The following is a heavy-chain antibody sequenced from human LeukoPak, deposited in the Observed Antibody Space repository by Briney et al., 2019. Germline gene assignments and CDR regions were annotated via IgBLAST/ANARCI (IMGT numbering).Heavy chain of an antibody. Sequence: PSETLSLTCTVSGGSMSSYCWSWIRQPPGKGLEWIGYIYYSGSTNYNPSLKSRVTISVDTSKNQFSLKLSSVTAADTAVYYCARWDIVATTFGYWGQGTLVTVSS. CDR3: ARWDIVATTFGY. CDR2: IYYSGST. V-gene: IGHV4-59*01. D-gene: IGHD5-12*01. CDR1: GGSMSSYC. J-gene: IGHJ4*02.